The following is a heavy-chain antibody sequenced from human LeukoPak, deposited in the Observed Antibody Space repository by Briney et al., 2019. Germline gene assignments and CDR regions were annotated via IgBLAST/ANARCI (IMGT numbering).Heavy chain of an antibody. CDR1: GFTFSSYW. CDR3: AKTIFGVTHAFDI. V-gene: IGHV3-7*03. J-gene: IGHJ3*02. CDR2: IKQDGSEK. Sequence: GGSLRLSRAASGFTFSSYWMSWVRQAPGKGLEWVADIKQDGSEKYYVDSVKGRFTTSRDNSKNTLYLQMDNLRVEDTAVYYCAKTIFGVTHAFDIWGQGTLVTVSS. D-gene: IGHD3-3*01.